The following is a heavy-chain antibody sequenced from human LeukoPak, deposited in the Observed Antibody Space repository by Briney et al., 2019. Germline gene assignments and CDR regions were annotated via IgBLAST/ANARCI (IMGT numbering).Heavy chain of an antibody. V-gene: IGHV1-69*05. J-gene: IGHJ6*02. CDR1: GGTFSSYA. CDR3: AREAYCGGDCYSDYYYGMDV. D-gene: IGHD2-21*02. CDR2: IIPIFGTA. Sequence: GASVKVSCKASGGTFSSYAISWVRQAPGQGLEWMGGIIPIFGTANYAQKFQGRVTITTDESTSTAYMELSSLRPEDTAVYYCAREAYCGGDCYSDYYYGMDVWGQGTTVTVSS.